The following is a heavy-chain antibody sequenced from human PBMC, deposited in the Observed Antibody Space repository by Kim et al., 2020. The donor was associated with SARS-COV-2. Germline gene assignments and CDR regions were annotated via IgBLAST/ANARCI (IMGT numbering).Heavy chain of an antibody. Sequence: GGSLRLSCAASGFTFSSYSMNWVRQAPGKGLEWVSSISSSSSYIYYADSVKGRFTISRDNAKNSLYLQMNSLRAEDTAVYYCARDLSTYYYYYGMDVWGQGTTVTVSS. CDR2: ISSSSSYI. V-gene: IGHV3-21*01. D-gene: IGHD3-16*01. J-gene: IGHJ6*02. CDR3: ARDLSTYYYYYGMDV. CDR1: GFTFSSYS.